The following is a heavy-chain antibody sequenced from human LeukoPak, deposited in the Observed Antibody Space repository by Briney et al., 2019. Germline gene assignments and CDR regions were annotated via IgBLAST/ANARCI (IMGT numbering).Heavy chain of an antibody. D-gene: IGHD4-23*01. CDR2: ISGSDSST. CDR1: GFTFSRFT. V-gene: IGHV3-23*01. CDR3: AKGGGWLYYFDY. Sequence: PGGSLRLSCAASGFTFSRFTINWVRQAPGKGLEWVSGISGSDSSTYYADSVKGRLTISRDNSKNTLYLQMNSLRAEDTAVYYCAKGGGWLYYFDYWGQGTLVTVSS. J-gene: IGHJ4*02.